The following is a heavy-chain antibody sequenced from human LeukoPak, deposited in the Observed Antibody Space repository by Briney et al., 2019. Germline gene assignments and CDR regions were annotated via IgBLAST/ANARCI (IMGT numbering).Heavy chain of an antibody. Sequence: PGRSLRLSCAASGFTFSSYAMHWVRQAPGKGLEWVAVISYDGSNKYYADSVKGRFTISRDNSKNTLYLQMNSLRAEDTAMYYCVRDLDGSGNYHWFDPWGQGTLVTVSS. D-gene: IGHD3-10*01. CDR3: VRDLDGSGNYHWFDP. CDR1: GFTFSSYA. V-gene: IGHV3-30*04. CDR2: ISYDGSNK. J-gene: IGHJ5*02.